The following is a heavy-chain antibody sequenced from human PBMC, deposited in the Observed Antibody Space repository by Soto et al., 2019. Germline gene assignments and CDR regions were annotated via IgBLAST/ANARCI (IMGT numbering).Heavy chain of an antibody. D-gene: IGHD5-12*01. V-gene: IGHV4-4*02. CDR1: GGSISSSNW. CDR2: IYHSGST. J-gene: IGHJ4*02. CDR3: ARDPGEWLRPGTYYFDY. Sequence: QVQLQESGPGLVKPSGTLSLTCAVSGGSISSSNWWSWVRQPPGKGLEWIGEIYHSGSTNYNPSLKSRVTISVDKSKNQFSLKLSSVTAADTAVYYCARDPGEWLRPGTYYFDYWGQGTLVTVSS.